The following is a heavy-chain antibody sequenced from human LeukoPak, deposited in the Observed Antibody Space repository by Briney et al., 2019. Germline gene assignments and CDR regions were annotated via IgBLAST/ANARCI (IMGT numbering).Heavy chain of an antibody. D-gene: IGHD3/OR15-3a*01. CDR2: IWYDGSNK. CDR1: GFTFSSYG. V-gene: IGHV3-33*01. J-gene: IGHJ4*02. Sequence: GGSLRLSCAASGFTFSSYGMHWVRQAPGKGLEWVAVIWYDGSNKYYADSVKGRFTISRDNSKNTLYPQMNSLRAEDTAVYYCARNPPQGGLRKKYYFDYWGQGTLVTVSS. CDR3: ARNPPQGGLRKKYYFDY.